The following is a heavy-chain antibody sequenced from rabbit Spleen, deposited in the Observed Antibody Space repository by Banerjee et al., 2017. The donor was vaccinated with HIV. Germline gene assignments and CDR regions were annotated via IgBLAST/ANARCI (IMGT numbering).Heavy chain of an antibody. V-gene: IGHV1S40*01. J-gene: IGHJ4*01. Sequence: QSLEESGGDLVKPEGSLTLTCTASGFSFSTSYYMCWVRQTQGKGLECIACIYADRSGSTYYANWAKGRFTISRTSSATVTLEMTSLTAADSATYFCARGSAAMTMVIPVYYLNLWGPGTRVTVS. CDR2: IYADRSGST. CDR3: ARGSAAMTMVIPVYYLNL. CDR1: GFSFSTSYY. D-gene: IGHD2-1*01.